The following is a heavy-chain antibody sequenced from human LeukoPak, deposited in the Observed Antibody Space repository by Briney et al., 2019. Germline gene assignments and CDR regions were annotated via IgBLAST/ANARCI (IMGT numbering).Heavy chain of an antibody. CDR1: GFTFNSYW. V-gene: IGHV3-7*03. J-gene: IGHJ4*02. D-gene: IGHD2-15*01. CDR3: ARTDIVVVLDITRRSDY. Sequence: GGSLRLSCAASGFTFNSYWMNWVRQAPGKGLEWVANIKPDGSEKFYVDSVKGRFTISRDNAKNSLYLQMNSLRAEDTAVYYCARTDIVVVLDITRRSDYWGQGTLVTVSS. CDR2: IKPDGSEK.